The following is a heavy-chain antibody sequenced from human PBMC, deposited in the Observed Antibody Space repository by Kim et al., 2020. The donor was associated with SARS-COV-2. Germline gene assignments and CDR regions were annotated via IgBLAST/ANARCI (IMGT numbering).Heavy chain of an antibody. V-gene: IGHV3-48*02. J-gene: IGHJ4*02. CDR3: ARSSGWVLPFDY. Sequence: GGSLRLSCAASGFTFNNYVMNWVRQTPGKGLEWVAYISNTGSPIYYADSVKGRFTISRDNAGNSLYLQMNSLRDEDTAVYYCARSSGWVLPFDYWGQGTLVTVSS. D-gene: IGHD3-10*01. CDR1: GFTFNNYV. CDR2: ISNTGSPI.